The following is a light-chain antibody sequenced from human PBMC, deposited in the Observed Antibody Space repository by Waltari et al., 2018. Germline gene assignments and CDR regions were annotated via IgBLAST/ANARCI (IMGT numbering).Light chain of an antibody. Sequence: NFLLTQPHSVSESPGKTVTISCTRSSGSIATDYVQWYQQRPGSAPTTVIYADDQSPSGVPDRFSGSIDSSSNSASLTISGLKTEDEADYYCHSYDSSPFWVFGGGTKLTVL. CDR3: HSYDSSPFWV. CDR1: SGSIATDY. J-gene: IGLJ3*02. V-gene: IGLV6-57*03. CDR2: ADD.